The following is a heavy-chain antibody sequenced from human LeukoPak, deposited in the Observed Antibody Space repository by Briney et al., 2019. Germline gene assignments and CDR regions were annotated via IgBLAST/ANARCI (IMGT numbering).Heavy chain of an antibody. CDR3: TTDQIYDFWSGYYKTEFDY. J-gene: IGHJ4*02. Sequence: PGGSLRLSCAASGFTFSDYSMNWVRQAPGKGLEWVGRIKSKTDGGTTDYAAPVKGRFTISRDDSKNTLYLQMNSLKTEDTAVYYCTTDQIYDFWSGYYKTEFDYWGQGTLVTVSS. CDR1: GFTFSDYS. V-gene: IGHV3-15*01. CDR2: IKSKTDGGTT. D-gene: IGHD3-3*01.